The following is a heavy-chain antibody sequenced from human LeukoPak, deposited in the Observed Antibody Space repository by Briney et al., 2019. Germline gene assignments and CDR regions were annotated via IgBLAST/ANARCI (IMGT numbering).Heavy chain of an antibody. Sequence: GGSLRLSCAASGFTFSSYGMHWVRQAPGKGLEWVAVIWYDGSNKYYADSVKDRFTISRDNSKNTLYLQMNSLRAEDTAVYHCAKGTGNIVATIDYWGQGTLVTVSS. CDR3: AKGTGNIVATIDY. J-gene: IGHJ4*02. CDR2: IWYDGSNK. D-gene: IGHD5-12*01. CDR1: GFTFSSYG. V-gene: IGHV3-33*06.